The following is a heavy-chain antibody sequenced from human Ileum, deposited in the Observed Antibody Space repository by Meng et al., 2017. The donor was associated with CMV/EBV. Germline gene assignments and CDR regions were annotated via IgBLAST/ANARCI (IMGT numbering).Heavy chain of an antibody. CDR3: AKAAAVGFSRQQLGY. CDR1: GCTFSSDA. Sequence: AGCTFSSDAMSWVRQAPGKGLEWVSAISGSGGSTYYADSVKGRFTISRDNSKNTLYLQMNSLRAEDTAVYYCAKAAAVGFSRQQLGYWGQGTLVTVSS. D-gene: IGHD6-13*01. J-gene: IGHJ4*02. CDR2: ISGSGGST. V-gene: IGHV3-23*01.